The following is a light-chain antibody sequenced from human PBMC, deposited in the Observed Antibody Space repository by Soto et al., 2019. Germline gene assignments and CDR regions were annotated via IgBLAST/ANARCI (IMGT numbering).Light chain of an antibody. CDR1: QSIAIY. CDR3: QQSSSTPRT. CDR2: AAS. J-gene: IGKJ1*01. Sequence: DIQMTQSPSSLSASVGDRVTITCRASQSIAIYLNWYQHKPGKAPKLLIYAASSLQSGVPSRFSGSGSGTDFTLTISSLQPEDFATYYCQQSSSTPRTLGQGTKVDIK. V-gene: IGKV1-39*01.